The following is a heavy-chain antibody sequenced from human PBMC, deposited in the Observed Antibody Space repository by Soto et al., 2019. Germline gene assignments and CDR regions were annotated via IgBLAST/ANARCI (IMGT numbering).Heavy chain of an antibody. CDR3: AKDQSTSYFDSSGSLDY. Sequence: TSETLSLTCTVSGGSISSYYWSWIRQPPGKGLEWIGYIYYSGSTKYNPSLKSRVTISVDTSKNQFSLKLSSVTAADTALYYCAKDQSTSYFDSSGSLDYWGQGTLVTVSS. CDR1: GGSISSYY. V-gene: IGHV4-59*12. D-gene: IGHD3-22*01. J-gene: IGHJ4*02. CDR2: IYYSGST.